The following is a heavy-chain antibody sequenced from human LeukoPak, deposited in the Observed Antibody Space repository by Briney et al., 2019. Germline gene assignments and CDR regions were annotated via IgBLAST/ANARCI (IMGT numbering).Heavy chain of an antibody. CDR3: ARYLPVRNWFDP. J-gene: IGHJ5*02. CDR2: IIPIFGTA. CDR1: GGTFSSYA. V-gene: IGHV1-69*05. Sequence: SVKVSCKASGGTFSSYAISWVRQAPGQGLEWMGGIIPIFGTANYAQKFQGRVTITTDESTSTAYMELSSLRSEDTAVYYCARYLPVRNWFDPWGQGTLVTVSS. D-gene: IGHD2-2*01.